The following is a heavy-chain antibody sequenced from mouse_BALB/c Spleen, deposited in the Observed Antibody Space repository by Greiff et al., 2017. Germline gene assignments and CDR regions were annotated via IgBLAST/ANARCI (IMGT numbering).Heavy chain of an antibody. D-gene: IGHD2-1*01. Sequence: QVQLKQSGAELMKPGASVKISCKATGYTFSSYWIEWVKQRPGHGLEWIGEILPGSGSTNYNEKFKGKATFTADTSSNTAYMQLSSLTSEDSAVYYCAGDGTTKESWFAYWGQGTLVTVSA. J-gene: IGHJ3*01. CDR2: ILPGSGST. CDR1: GYTFSSYW. CDR3: AGDGTTKESWFAY. V-gene: IGHV1-9*01.